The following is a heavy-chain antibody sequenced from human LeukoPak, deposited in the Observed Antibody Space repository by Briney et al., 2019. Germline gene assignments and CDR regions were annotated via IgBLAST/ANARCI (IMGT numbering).Heavy chain of an antibody. J-gene: IGHJ4*02. CDR1: GGSISSYY. D-gene: IGHD6-19*01. CDR2: IYSSGGT. V-gene: IGHV4-4*07. Sequence: MPSETLSLTCTVSGGSISSYYWSWIRQPAGKGLEWIGRIYSSGGTDYNPSLKSRVTMSVDTSKNQFSLNLRSVTAADTAVYYCARARSSEGGDYWGQGTLVTVSS. CDR3: ARARSSEGGDY.